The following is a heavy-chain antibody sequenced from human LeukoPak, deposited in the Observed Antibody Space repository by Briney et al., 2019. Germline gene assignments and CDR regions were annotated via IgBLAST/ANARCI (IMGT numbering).Heavy chain of an antibody. D-gene: IGHD3-10*01. Sequence: PSETLSLTCAVYGGSFSDHYWSWIRQPPGKGLEWIGEINLSGSSNYNPSLKSRVTISVDTSKNQLSLKLSSVTAADTAVYYCARGGEGYYYGSASQDYWGQGTLVTVSS. J-gene: IGHJ4*02. V-gene: IGHV4-34*01. CDR3: ARGGEGYYYGSASQDY. CDR2: INLSGSS. CDR1: GGSFSDHY.